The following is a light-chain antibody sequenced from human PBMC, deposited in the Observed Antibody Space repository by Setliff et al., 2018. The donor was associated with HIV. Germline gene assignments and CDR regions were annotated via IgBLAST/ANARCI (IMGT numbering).Light chain of an antibody. CDR1: SRDVGGGQNY. V-gene: IGLV2-14*01. Sequence: QSALTQPASVSGSPGQSITISCTGTSRDVGGGQNYVSWYQQYPGQAPKLMIYEVTKRPAGVSDRFSGSKSGNTASPTISGPPTEDQPPHHCSSFTSSSTYVFGIGTKVTV. J-gene: IGLJ1*01. CDR2: EVT. CDR3: SSFTSSSTYV.